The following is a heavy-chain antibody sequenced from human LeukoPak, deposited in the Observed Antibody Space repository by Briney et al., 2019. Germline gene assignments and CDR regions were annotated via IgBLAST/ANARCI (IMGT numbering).Heavy chain of an antibody. J-gene: IGHJ4*02. CDR1: GFTFDDYG. V-gene: IGHV3-20*04. CDR2: INWNGDTT. CDR3: ARVVRGVIAAYFVY. D-gene: IGHD3-10*01. Sequence: GGSLRLSCAASGFTFDDYGMSWVRQAPGKGLEWVSGINWNGDTTGYADSVQGRFTISRGTAKNSLYLQMNSLRAEDTALYYCARVVRGVIAAYFVYWGQGTLVTVSS.